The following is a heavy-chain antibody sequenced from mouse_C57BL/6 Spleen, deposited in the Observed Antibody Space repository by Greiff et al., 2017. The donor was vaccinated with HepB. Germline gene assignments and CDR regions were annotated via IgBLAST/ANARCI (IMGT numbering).Heavy chain of an antibody. V-gene: IGHV1-76*01. CDR2: IYPGSGNT. CDR1: GYTFTYYY. Sequence: QVHVKQSGAELVRPGASVKLSCKASGYTFTYYYINWVKQRPGQGLEWIARIYPGSGNTYYNEKFKGKATLTAEKSSSTAYMQLSSLTSEDSAVYFCARRGFAYWGQGTLVTVSA. J-gene: IGHJ3*01. CDR3: ARRGFAY.